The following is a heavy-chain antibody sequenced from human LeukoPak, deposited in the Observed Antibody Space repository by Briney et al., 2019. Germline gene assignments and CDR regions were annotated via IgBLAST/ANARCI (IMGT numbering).Heavy chain of an antibody. CDR1: AGSISSYY. Sequence: PSETLSLTCTVSAGSISSYYGSWIRQPPGKGLEWIGYIYYSGSTNYNPSLKSRVTISVDTSKNQFSLKLSSVTAADTAVYYCPGHVVYCRGGSCYSDYYYYYGMDVWGQGTTVTVSS. J-gene: IGHJ6*02. D-gene: IGHD2-15*01. CDR2: IYYSGST. V-gene: IGHV4-59*01. CDR3: PGHVVYCRGGSCYSDYYYYYGMDV.